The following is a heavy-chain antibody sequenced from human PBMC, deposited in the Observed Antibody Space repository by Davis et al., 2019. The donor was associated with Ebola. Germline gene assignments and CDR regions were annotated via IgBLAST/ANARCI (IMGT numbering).Heavy chain of an antibody. CDR3: AKKPLSTDWYFDL. D-gene: IGHD4-17*01. Sequence: PGGSLRLSCAASGFTFSSYWMSWVRQAPGKGLEWVANIKQDGSEKYYVDSVKGRFTISRDNSKNTLYLQMNSLRAEDTAVYYCAKKPLSTDWYFDLWGRGTLVTVSS. V-gene: IGHV3-7*03. CDR1: GFTFSSYW. J-gene: IGHJ2*01. CDR2: IKQDGSEK.